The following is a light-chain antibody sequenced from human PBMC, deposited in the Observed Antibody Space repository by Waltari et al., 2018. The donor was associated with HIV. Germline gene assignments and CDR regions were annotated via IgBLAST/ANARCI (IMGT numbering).Light chain of an antibody. CDR3: SSYAGNNNYV. Sequence: QPALTQPPSASGSPGQSVTISCTGTSRDIGTYTYVSWNQQHPGRAPILLIYEVNKRPSGVPDRFSGSKSANTASLTVSGLQVADEADYYCSSYAGNNNYVFGTGTRVTVL. J-gene: IGLJ1*01. CDR2: EVN. CDR1: SRDIGTYTY. V-gene: IGLV2-8*01.